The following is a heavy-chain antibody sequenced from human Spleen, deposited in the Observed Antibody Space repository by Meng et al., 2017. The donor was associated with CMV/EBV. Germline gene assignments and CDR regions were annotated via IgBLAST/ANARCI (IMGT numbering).Heavy chain of an antibody. CDR3: ARVGSSSWYSPNWFDP. CDR2: MNPVSGST. Sequence: ASVKVSCKASGYTFSNYDINWVRQAPGQGLEWMGWMNPVSGSTGYAQKFQGRVTITMDTSIRTAYIELSSLRSEDTAVYYCARVGSSSWYSPNWFDPWGQGTLVTVSS. J-gene: IGHJ5*02. CDR1: GYTFSNYD. V-gene: IGHV1-8*03. D-gene: IGHD6-13*01.